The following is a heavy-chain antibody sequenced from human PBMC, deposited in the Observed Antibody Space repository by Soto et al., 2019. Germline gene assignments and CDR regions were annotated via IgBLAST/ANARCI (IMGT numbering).Heavy chain of an antibody. Sequence: SETLSLTCAVSGDPISSSKWWTWVRQTPGKGLEWIGKIDQNGITNYNPSLESRVTILKDNAKNQLSLKLTSVTAVDSAVYYCARLNRDYYYYGMDVWGQGATVTVSS. J-gene: IGHJ6*02. CDR3: ARLNRDYYYYGMDV. CDR1: GDPISSSKW. CDR2: IDQNGIT. V-gene: IGHV4-4*02.